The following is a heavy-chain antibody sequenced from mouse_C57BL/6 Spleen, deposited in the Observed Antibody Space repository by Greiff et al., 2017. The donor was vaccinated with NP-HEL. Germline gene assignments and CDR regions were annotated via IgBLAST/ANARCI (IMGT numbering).Heavy chain of an antibody. D-gene: IGHD2-2*01. CDR2: IDPETGGT. V-gene: IGHV1-15*01. J-gene: IGHJ3*01. CDR1: GYTFTDYE. CDR3: TRNYGYDS. Sequence: VQLQQSGAELVRPGASVTLSCKASGYTFTDYEMHWVKQTPVHGLEWIGAIDPETGGTAYNQKFKGKAILTADKSSSTAYMELRSLTSEDSAVYYCTRNYGYDSWGQGTLVTVSA.